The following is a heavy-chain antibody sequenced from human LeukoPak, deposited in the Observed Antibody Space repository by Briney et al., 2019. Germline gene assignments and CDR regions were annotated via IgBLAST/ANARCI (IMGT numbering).Heavy chain of an antibody. D-gene: IGHD1-26*01. J-gene: IGHJ4*02. CDR2: IYYSGST. Sequence: SETLSLTCTVSGGSISSSSYYWGWIRQPPGKGLEWIGSIYYSGSTYYNPSLKSRVTISVDTSKNQSSLKLSSVTTADTAVYYCARRGYSGSYIDYWGQGTLVTVSS. CDR3: ARRGYSGSYIDY. CDR1: GGSISSSSYY. V-gene: IGHV4-39*01.